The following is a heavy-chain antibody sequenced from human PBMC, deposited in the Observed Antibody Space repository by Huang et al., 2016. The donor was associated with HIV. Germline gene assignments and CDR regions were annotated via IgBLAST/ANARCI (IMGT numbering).Heavy chain of an antibody. CDR1: GYSFSIYW. Sequence: EVQLVQSGAEVKKPGESLKISCTGSGYSFSIYWIAWVRQMPGKGLEWMGISYPCESKSTYSPSIEGHVSIAVDKSINTVYLHWSSLKASDTAIYYCAKGRRAFDVWGQGTWVTVSS. J-gene: IGHJ3*01. CDR3: AKGRRAFDV. V-gene: IGHV5-51*03. CDR2: SYPCESKS.